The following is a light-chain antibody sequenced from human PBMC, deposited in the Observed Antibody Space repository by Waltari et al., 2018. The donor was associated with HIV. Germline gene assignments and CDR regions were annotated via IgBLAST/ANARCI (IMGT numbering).Light chain of an antibody. CDR3: SSYTGSSTLGV. V-gene: IGLV2-14*03. J-gene: IGLJ1*01. CDR1: SSDVGDYNY. Sequence: QSALTQPASVSGSPGQSITISCTGASSDVGDYNYVSWYQQNPGKAPKLMIYDVSNRPSGVSNRFSGSKSGNTASLTISGLQAEDEADYYCSSYTGSSTLGVFGTGTRVTVL. CDR2: DVS.